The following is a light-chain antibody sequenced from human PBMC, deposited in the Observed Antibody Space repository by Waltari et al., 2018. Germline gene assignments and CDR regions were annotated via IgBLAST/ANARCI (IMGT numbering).Light chain of an antibody. CDR2: NVS. J-gene: IGLJ2*01. Sequence: WYQQHPCKAPRLIIRNVSERPSGVPHRFSGSKSGNTASLTISSLRSEDESLYFCSSFTTGSTGLFGGGTKLTVL. V-gene: IGLV2-14*03. CDR3: SSFTTGSTGL.